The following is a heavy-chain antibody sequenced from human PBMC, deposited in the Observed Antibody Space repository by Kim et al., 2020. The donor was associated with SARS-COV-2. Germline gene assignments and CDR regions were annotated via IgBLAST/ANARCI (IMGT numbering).Heavy chain of an antibody. V-gene: IGHV3-30*01. J-gene: IGHJ4*02. Sequence: ANSGKGRVTISRENSKNTLYRKMNSRGAEDTAVYYCAGGGGRRLVILDYWGQGTLVTVSS. D-gene: IGHD3-9*01. CDR3: AGGGGRRLVILDY.